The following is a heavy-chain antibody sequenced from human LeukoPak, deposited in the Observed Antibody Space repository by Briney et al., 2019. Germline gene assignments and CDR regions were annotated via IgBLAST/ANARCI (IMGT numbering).Heavy chain of an antibody. V-gene: IGHV4-59*08. D-gene: IGHD6-19*01. CDR3: ERQHNRYSSGWYGDYYYYMDV. J-gene: IGHJ6*03. Sequence: SDTLSLTCSVSGGSISSYYWSWIRQPPGKGLEWIGYIYYSGSTNYNPSLKSRVTISVDTSKNQFSLKLSSVTAADTAVYYCERQHNRYSSGWYGDYYYYMDVWGKGTTVTISS. CDR2: IYYSGST. CDR1: GGSISSYY.